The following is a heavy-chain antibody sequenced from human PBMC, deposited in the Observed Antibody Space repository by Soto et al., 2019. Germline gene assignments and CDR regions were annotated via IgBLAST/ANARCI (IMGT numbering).Heavy chain of an antibody. CDR1: GFTFSDYS. J-gene: IGHJ4*02. V-gene: IGHV3-21*01. D-gene: IGHD6-19*01. Sequence: GGSLRLSCVASGFTFSDYSVSWVRQAPGKGLEWLSSISSSSTFTHYADSVKGRFTISRDNAKNSLYLQMNSLRAEDTAVYYCAAPYSTGHRLLGYWGQGTLVTVSS. CDR3: AAPYSTGHRLLGY. CDR2: ISSSSTFT.